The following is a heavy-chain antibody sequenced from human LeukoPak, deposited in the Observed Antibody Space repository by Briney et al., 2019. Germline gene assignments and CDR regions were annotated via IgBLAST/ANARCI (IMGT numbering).Heavy chain of an antibody. CDR2: INNDGSDT. Sequence: GGSLRLSCAASGFTFNTYWMQWVRQAPGKGLVWVSGINNDGSDTIYADSVKGRFTISRDNAKDTLYLQMISLRVEDTAVYYCARSSYPSYFDYWGQGTLVTVSS. J-gene: IGHJ4*02. V-gene: IGHV3-74*01. CDR3: ARSSYPSYFDY. CDR1: GFTFNTYW.